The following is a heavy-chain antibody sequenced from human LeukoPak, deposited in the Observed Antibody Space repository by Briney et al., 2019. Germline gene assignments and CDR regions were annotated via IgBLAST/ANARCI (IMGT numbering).Heavy chain of an antibody. Sequence: SETLSLTCTVPGGSISSYYWRWIRQPPGKGLEWIGDIYYSGSTNYNPSLKSRVTMSVDTSKNQFSLKLSSVTAADTAVYYCARVPPRGSGSYSTDYWGQGTLVTVSS. CDR3: ARVPPRGSGSYSTDY. J-gene: IGHJ4*02. CDR1: GGSISSYY. V-gene: IGHV4-59*01. D-gene: IGHD3-10*01. CDR2: IYYSGST.